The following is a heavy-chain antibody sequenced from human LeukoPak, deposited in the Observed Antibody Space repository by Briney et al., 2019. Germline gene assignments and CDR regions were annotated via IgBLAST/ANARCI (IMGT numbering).Heavy chain of an antibody. Sequence: SETLSLTCTVSGDSFSDHYWSWIGQPPGKGLEWIGYIFYGGGTNYNPSLQSRVTISIDTSKNRFSLRLSSVTAADTAVYYCARDARFGWDYFDSWGQGTLVIVSS. D-gene: IGHD3-16*01. J-gene: IGHJ4*02. CDR3: ARDARFGWDYFDS. V-gene: IGHV4-59*11. CDR2: IFYGGGT. CDR1: GDSFSDHY.